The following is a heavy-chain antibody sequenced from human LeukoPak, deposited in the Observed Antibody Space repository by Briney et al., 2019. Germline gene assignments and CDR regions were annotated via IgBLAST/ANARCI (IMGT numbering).Heavy chain of an antibody. Sequence: GGSLRLSCAASGFTFSDYYMSWIRQAPGKGLEWISYISSSRSIHYADSVKGRFTISRDNAKNSLYLQMNSLRAEDTAVYYCARDFARDAFDIWGQGTMVTVSS. CDR1: GFTFSDYY. CDR2: ISSSRSI. J-gene: IGHJ3*02. V-gene: IGHV3-69-1*01. D-gene: IGHD3-3*01. CDR3: ARDFARDAFDI.